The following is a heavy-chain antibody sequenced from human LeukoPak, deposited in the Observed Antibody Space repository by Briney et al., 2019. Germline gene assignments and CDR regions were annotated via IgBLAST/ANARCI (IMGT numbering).Heavy chain of an antibody. CDR3: ARSSRELGGYAPWELMPPFDY. CDR2: ISSGSTYT. CDR1: GFTFSTFS. V-gene: IGHV3-21*01. D-gene: IGHD1-7*01. Sequence: PGGSLRLSCAVSGFTFSTFSMNWVRQALGKGLEWVSSISSGSTYTYYADSVKGRFTISRDNAKNSLYLQMNSLRAEDTAVYYCARSSRELGGYAPWELMPPFDYWGQGTLVTVSS. J-gene: IGHJ4*02.